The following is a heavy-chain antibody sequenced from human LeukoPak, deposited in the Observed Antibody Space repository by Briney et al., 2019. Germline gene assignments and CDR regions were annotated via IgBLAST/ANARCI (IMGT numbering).Heavy chain of an antibody. D-gene: IGHD1-26*01. J-gene: IGHJ4*02. CDR3: ARDPSGTYSQYYFDY. CDR1: GFTFSSYN. Sequence: GGSLRLSCAASGFTFSSYNMNWVRQAPGKGLEWVSYISSSSSTIYYADSVKGRFTISRDNAKNSPYLQVNSLRDEDTAVYYCARDPSGTYSQYYFDYWGQGTLVTVSS. CDR2: ISSSSSTI. V-gene: IGHV3-48*02.